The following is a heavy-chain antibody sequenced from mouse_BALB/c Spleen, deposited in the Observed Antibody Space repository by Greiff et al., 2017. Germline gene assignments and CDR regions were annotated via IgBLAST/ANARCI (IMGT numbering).Heavy chain of an antibody. CDR2: ISYDGSN. J-gene: IGHJ2*01. CDR1: GYSITSGYY. V-gene: IGHV3-6*02. CDR3: AEGRYFDY. D-gene: IGHD2-14*01. Sequence: ESGPGLVKPSQSLSLTCSVTGYSITSGYYWNWIRQFPGNKLEWMGYISYDGSNNYNPSLKNRISITRDTSKNQFFLKLNSVTTEDTATYYCAEGRYFDYWGQGTTLTVSS.